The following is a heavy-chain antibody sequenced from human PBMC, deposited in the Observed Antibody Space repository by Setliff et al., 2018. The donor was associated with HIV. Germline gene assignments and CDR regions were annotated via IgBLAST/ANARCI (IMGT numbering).Heavy chain of an antibody. Sequence: SETLSLTCSVSGDSVSDYYWSWIRQPPGKGLEWIGDISTFRGTNYSPSLQSRVTISMDTSKNQSSLNLSSATAADTAVYYCSRGTFGGVIAQYYFDYWGQGTLVTVSS. CDR3: SRGTFGGVIAQYYFDY. J-gene: IGHJ4*02. D-gene: IGHD3-16*02. CDR1: GDSVSDYY. V-gene: IGHV4-4*09. CDR2: ISTFRGT.